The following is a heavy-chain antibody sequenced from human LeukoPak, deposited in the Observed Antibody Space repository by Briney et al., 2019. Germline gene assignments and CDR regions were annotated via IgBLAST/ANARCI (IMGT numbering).Heavy chain of an antibody. CDR3: ARGEKWDLHAFDI. J-gene: IGHJ3*02. CDR1: GGSFSGYY. CDR2: INHSGST. D-gene: IGHD1-26*01. V-gene: IGHV4-34*01. Sequence: SETLSLTCAVYGGSFSGYYWSSIRQPPGKGLECIGEINHSGSTNHNPSLKSRVTISVDTSKNQFSLKLSSVTAADTAMYYCARGEKWDLHAFDIWGQGTMVTVSS.